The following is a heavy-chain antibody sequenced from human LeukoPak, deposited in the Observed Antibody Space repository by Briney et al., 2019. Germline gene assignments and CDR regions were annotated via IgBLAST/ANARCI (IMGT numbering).Heavy chain of an antibody. CDR2: ISAYNGNT. Sequence: GASVKVSCKASGYTFTSYGISWVRQAPGQGLERMGWISAYNGNTNYAQKLQGRVTMTTDTSTSTAYMELRSLRSDDTAVYYCARDYYDSSGYSYGFDYWGQGTLVTVSS. V-gene: IGHV1-18*01. CDR1: GYTFTSYG. J-gene: IGHJ4*02. CDR3: ARDYYDSSGYSYGFDY. D-gene: IGHD3-22*01.